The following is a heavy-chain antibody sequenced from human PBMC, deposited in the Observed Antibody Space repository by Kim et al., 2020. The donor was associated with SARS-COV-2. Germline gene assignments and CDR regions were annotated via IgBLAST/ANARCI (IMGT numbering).Heavy chain of an antibody. Sequence: ASVKVSCKASGYTFTSYYMHWVRQAPGQGLEWMGGINPSGGSTSYAQKFQGRVTMTRDTSTSTVYMELSSLRSEDTAVYYCARVSEWSEGGDYYGMDVWGQGTTVTVSS. CDR2: INPSGGST. CDR1: GYTFTSYY. V-gene: IGHV1-46*01. J-gene: IGHJ6*02. D-gene: IGHD3-3*01. CDR3: ARVSEWSEGGDYYGMDV.